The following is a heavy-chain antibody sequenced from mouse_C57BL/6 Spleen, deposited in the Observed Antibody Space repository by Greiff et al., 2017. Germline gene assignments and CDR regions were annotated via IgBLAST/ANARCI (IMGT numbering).Heavy chain of an antibody. CDR1: GYTFTSYW. Sequence: QVQLQQPGAELVKPGASVKLSCKASGYTFTSYWMHWVKQRPGQGLEWIGMIHPNSGSTNYNEKFKSKATLTVDKSSSTAYMQLSSLTSEDSAVYYCARGGLTGAYAMDYWGQGTSVTVSS. CDR2: IHPNSGST. V-gene: IGHV1-64*01. D-gene: IGHD4-1*01. CDR3: ARGGLTGAYAMDY. J-gene: IGHJ4*01.